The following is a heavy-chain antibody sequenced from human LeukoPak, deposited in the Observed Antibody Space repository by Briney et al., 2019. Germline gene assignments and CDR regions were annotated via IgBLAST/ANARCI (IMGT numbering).Heavy chain of an antibody. D-gene: IGHD3-10*01. CDR3: ARRSSRGGVY. CDR2: IYYTENK. Sequence: SETLSLTCTVSGASISSNSYYWGWVRQAPGKGLEWIASIYYTENKYHNPSLWSRVTISVDMSKNQCSLKLTSVTAADTAVYYCARRSSRGGVYWGQGTLVTVSS. CDR1: GASISSNSYY. V-gene: IGHV4-39*01. J-gene: IGHJ4*02.